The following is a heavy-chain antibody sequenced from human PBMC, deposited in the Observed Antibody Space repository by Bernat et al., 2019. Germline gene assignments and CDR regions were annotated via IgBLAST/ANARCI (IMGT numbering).Heavy chain of an antibody. V-gene: IGHV3-7*04. J-gene: IGHJ4*02. CDR2: IKQDGTEK. D-gene: IGHD2-2*01. Sequence: EVQLVESGGGLVQPGGSLRLSCAASGFTFSSYWMNWVRQAPGRGLEWVAKIKQDGTEKYYVDSVKGRFTISRDNAENSLYLQMNSLRAEDTAMYHCARDICPRTADYWGQGTLVTVSA. CDR1: GFTFSSYW. CDR3: ARDICPRTADY.